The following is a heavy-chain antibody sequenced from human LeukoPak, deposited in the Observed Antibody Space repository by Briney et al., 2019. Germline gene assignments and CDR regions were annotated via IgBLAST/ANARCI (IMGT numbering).Heavy chain of an antibody. CDR1: GGSISSGGYY. CDR2: IYYSGST. Sequence: SQTLSLTCTVSGGSISSGGYYWSWIRQHPGKGLEWIEYIYYSGSTYYNPSLKSRVTISVDTSKNQFSLKLSSVTAADTAVYYCAREQRMVRGVITLDYWGQGTLVTVSS. D-gene: IGHD3-10*01. V-gene: IGHV4-31*03. J-gene: IGHJ4*02. CDR3: AREQRMVRGVITLDY.